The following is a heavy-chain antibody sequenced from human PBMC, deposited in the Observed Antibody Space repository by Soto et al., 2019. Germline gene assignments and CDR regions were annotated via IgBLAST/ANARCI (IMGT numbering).Heavy chain of an antibody. CDR3: ASGRGLLWFGEDV. CDR2: IDPSDSYT. V-gene: IGHV5-10-1*01. Sequence: PGESLKISCQASGYTFTKYWVGWVRQMPGKGLEWMGRIDPSDSYTNYSPSFQGHVTISADKSISTAYLQWSSLKASDTAMYYCASGRGLLWFGEDVWGQGTTVTVSS. D-gene: IGHD3-10*01. J-gene: IGHJ6*02. CDR1: GYTFTKYW.